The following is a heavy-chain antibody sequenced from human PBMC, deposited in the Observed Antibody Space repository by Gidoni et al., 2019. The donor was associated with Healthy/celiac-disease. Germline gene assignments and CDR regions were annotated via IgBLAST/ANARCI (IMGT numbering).Heavy chain of an antibody. V-gene: IGHV1-2*04. CDR1: GYTFTGYY. CDR2: INPNSGGT. Sequence: QVQLVQSGAEVKQPGASVQVSCKASGYTFTGYYMHWVRQAPGQGLEWMGWINPNSGGTNYAQKFQGWVTMTRDTSISTAYMELSRLRSDDTAVYYCARGPEDYGDMTEYFQHWGQGTLVTVSS. D-gene: IGHD4-17*01. CDR3: ARGPEDYGDMTEYFQH. J-gene: IGHJ1*01.